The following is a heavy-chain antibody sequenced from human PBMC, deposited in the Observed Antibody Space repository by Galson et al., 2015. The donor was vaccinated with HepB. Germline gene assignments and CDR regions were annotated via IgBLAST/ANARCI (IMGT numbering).Heavy chain of an antibody. J-gene: IGHJ5*02. CDR3: AKGPIVGDTRNWFDP. D-gene: IGHD1-26*01. CDR2: ISWNSGSI. V-gene: IGHV3-9*01. CDR1: GFTFDDYA. Sequence: SLRLSCAASGFTFDDYAMHWVRQAPGKGLEWVSGISWNSGSIGYADSVKGRFTISRDNAKNSLYLQMNSLRAEDTALYYCAKGPIVGDTRNWFDPWGQGTLVTVSS.